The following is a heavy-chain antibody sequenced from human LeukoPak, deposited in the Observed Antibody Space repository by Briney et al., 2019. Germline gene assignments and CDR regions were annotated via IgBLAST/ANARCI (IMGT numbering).Heavy chain of an antibody. CDR1: RFSFSNSW. CDR2: IRGDGGDT. Sequence: GSLRLSCAASRFSFSNSWMHWVRQTPGKGLEWVSSIRGDGGDTTYAGSVKGRFTISRDNAKNTLYLQMNSLRADDTAVYYCAAEHDGFDIWGQGTMVTVSS. J-gene: IGHJ3*02. CDR3: AAEHDGFDI. V-gene: IGHV3-74*01.